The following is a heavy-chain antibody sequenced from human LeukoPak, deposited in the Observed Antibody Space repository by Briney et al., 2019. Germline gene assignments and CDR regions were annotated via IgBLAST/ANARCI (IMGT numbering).Heavy chain of an antibody. CDR1: GGSISSGGYY. J-gene: IGHJ4*02. CDR3: ARAVCSGGSCYFDY. Sequence: SETLSLTCTVSGGSISSGGYYWSWIRQHPGKGLEWIGYIYYSGSTYYNPSLKSRVTISVDRSKNQFSLKLSSVTAADTAVYYCARAVCSGGSCYFDYWGQGTLVTVSS. V-gene: IGHV4-31*03. D-gene: IGHD2-15*01. CDR2: IYYSGST.